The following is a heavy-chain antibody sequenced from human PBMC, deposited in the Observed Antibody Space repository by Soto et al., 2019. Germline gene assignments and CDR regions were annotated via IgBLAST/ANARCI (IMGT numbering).Heavy chain of an antibody. Sequence: EVQLLESGGGLVQPGGSLRLSCAASGFTFSSYAMSWVRQAPGKGLEWVSAISGSGGSTYYADSVKGRFTISRDNSKNTLYLQMNSLRAEDTAVYYCAKSPSDYGDYFEAFDIWGQGTMVTVSS. CDR3: AKSPSDYGDYFEAFDI. V-gene: IGHV3-23*01. CDR2: ISGSGGST. J-gene: IGHJ3*02. CDR1: GFTFSSYA. D-gene: IGHD4-17*01.